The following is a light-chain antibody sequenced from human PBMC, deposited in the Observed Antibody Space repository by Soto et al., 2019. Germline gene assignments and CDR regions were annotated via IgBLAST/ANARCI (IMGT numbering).Light chain of an antibody. Sequence: QCVLTQPASVSGSPGQSITISCTGTSDDIGNYNYVSWYQQKPGKAPKIVIHDVSRRPSGVSYRFSGSKSGNTASLTISGLQAEDEADYYCSSYTSNTFGVSGTGTKVTVL. V-gene: IGLV2-14*03. CDR1: SDDIGNYNY. CDR3: SSYTSNTFGV. J-gene: IGLJ1*01. CDR2: DVS.